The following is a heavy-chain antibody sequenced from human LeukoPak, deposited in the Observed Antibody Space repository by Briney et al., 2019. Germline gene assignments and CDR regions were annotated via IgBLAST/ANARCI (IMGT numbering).Heavy chain of an antibody. D-gene: IGHD6-13*01. J-gene: IGHJ6*03. CDR2: IYSGGST. V-gene: IGHV3-66*01. CDR3: ARDHPLEQGGGYYYMDV. Sequence: PGGSLRLSCAASGFTVSSNYMSWVRQAPGKGLEWVSVIYSGGSTYYADSVKGRFTISRDNSKNTLYLQMNSLRAEDTAVYYCARDHPLEQGGGYYYMDVWGKGTTVTVSS. CDR1: GFTVSSNY.